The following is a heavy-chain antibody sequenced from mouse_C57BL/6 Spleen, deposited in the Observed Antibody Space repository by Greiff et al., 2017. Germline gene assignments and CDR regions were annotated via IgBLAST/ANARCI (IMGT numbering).Heavy chain of an antibody. J-gene: IGHJ4*01. CDR3: ARETTVYYYAMDY. Sequence: EVQLQQSGPELVKPGASVKISCKASGYTFTDYYMNWVKQSHGKSLEWIGDINPNNGGTSYNQKFKGKATLTVDKSSSTAYMELRSLTSEDSAVYYCARETTVYYYAMDYWGQGTSVTVSS. V-gene: IGHV1-26*01. CDR1: GYTFTDYY. CDR2: INPNNGGT. D-gene: IGHD1-1*01.